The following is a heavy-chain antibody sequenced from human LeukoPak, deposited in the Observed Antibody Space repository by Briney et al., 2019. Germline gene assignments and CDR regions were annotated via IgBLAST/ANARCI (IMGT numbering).Heavy chain of an antibody. CDR2: ISYDGSNK. CDR1: GFTFSSYG. J-gene: IGHJ4*02. V-gene: IGHV3-30*18. D-gene: IGHD1-1*01. Sequence: PGRSLRLSCAASGFTFSSYGMHWVRQAPGKGLEWVAVISYDGSNKYNADSVTGRITISRDNSKNTLYLQMNSLRAEDTAVYYCANTKEESLDDYWGQGTLVTVSS. CDR3: ANTKEESLDDY.